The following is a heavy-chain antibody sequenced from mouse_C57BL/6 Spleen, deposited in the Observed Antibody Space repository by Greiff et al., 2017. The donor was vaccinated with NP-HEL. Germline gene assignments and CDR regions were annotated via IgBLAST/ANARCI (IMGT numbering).Heavy chain of an antibody. J-gene: IGHJ2*01. CDR1: GYTFTDYY. Sequence: QVQLQQSGAELVRPGASVKLSCKASGYTFTDYYINWVKQRPGQGLEWIARIYPGSGNTYYNEKFKGKATLTAEKSSSTAYMQLSSLTSEDSAVYFCARSGKTTMVGYFDYWGQGTTLTVSS. CDR3: ARSGKTTMVGYFDY. CDR2: IYPGSGNT. V-gene: IGHV1-76*01. D-gene: IGHD1-1*02.